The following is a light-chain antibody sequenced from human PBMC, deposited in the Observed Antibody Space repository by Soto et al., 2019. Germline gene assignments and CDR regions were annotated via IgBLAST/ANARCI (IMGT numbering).Light chain of an antibody. J-gene: IGKJ1*01. Sequence: EIVLTQSPGTLSLSPGESATLSCRASRSLSNSYLSWYQQKPGQAPRLLIYSASRRATGIPDRFSGSGSGSGSGTDFTLTISRLEPEDFAVYYCQQYAGVPWTFGQGTKV. V-gene: IGKV3-20*01. CDR1: RSLSNSY. CDR2: SAS. CDR3: QQYAGVPWT.